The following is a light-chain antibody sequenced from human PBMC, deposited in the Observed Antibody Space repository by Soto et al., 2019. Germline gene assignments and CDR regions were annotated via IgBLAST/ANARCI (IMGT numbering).Light chain of an antibody. V-gene: IGKV3-15*01. CDR3: QQYQTGHPKLA. Sequence: VVTQSPATLSVFPGETATLSCRASQSVSSDLAWYQQRPGQAPRLLIYGASTRATGIPARFRGSGSGTEFRLTISSLKSEDFETYYGQQYQTGHPKLAFGREPKVEIK. CDR1: QSVSSD. J-gene: IGKJ1*01. CDR2: GAS.